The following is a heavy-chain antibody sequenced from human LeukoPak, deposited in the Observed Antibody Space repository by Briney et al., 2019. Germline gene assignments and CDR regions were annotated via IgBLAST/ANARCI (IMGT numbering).Heavy chain of an antibody. CDR3: VRASGLGGSSSGAWGAIFDY. CDR1: GYSISSGYY. Sequence: PSETLSLTCAVSGYSISSGYYWGWIRQPPGKGLEWIGSIYHSGSTYYNPSLKSRLTISVDTSKNQFSLKLSSVTAADTAVYYCVRASGLGGSSSGAWGAIFDYWGQGTLVTVSS. J-gene: IGHJ4*02. V-gene: IGHV4-38-2*01. D-gene: IGHD1-26*01. CDR2: IYHSGST.